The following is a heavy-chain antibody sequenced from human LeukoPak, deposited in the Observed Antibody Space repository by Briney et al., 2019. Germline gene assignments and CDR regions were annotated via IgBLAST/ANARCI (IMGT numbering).Heavy chain of an antibody. Sequence: GGSLRLSCVASGFTFSSFALDWVRQAPGRGLEWISVVSRTGSTKYYADSVKGRFTISRDNSKNTLYLQMNSLRAEDTAVYYCAKVPAYHGILTGWTNGFYYFDYWGQGTLVTVSS. CDR1: GFTFSSFA. CDR2: VSRTGSTK. J-gene: IGHJ4*02. V-gene: IGHV3-23*01. D-gene: IGHD3-9*01. CDR3: AKVPAYHGILTGWTNGFYYFDY.